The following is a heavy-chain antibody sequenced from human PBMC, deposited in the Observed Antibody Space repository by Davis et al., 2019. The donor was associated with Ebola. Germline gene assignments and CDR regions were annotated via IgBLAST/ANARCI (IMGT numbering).Heavy chain of an antibody. J-gene: IGHJ4*02. D-gene: IGHD6-13*01. CDR1: GFTFSKYW. V-gene: IGHV3-74*03. CDR2: INSDGSSS. CDR3: ARIIAASAPFDY. Sequence: GESLKISCAASGFTFSKYWMHWVRQTPGKGLMWVSRINSDGSSSTREYADSVKGRFTISRDNAKNTLYLQMNSLRAEDTGVYYCARIIAASAPFDYRGQGTLVTVS.